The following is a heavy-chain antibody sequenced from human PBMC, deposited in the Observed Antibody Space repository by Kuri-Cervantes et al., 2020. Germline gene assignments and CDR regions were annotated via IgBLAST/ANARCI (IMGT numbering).Heavy chain of an antibody. J-gene: IGHJ4*02. D-gene: IGHD6-19*01. Sequence: SGPTLVKPTQTLTLTCTFSGFSLRTTDVGVGWIRQPPGKALECLALIYWDDDKRYGPSLKSRLTITKDTSKNQVVLTMTNMDPVDTATYYCAHSSPLPDSSGWFSTFDYWGQGTLVTVSS. CDR1: GFSLRTTDVG. CDR2: IYWDDDK. V-gene: IGHV2-5*05. CDR3: AHSSPLPDSSGWFSTFDY.